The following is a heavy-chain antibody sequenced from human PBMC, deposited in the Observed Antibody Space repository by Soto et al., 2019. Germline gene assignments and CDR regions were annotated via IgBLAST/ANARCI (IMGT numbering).Heavy chain of an antibody. CDR1: GFTFSSYW. D-gene: IGHD2-2*03. CDR3: ARAGYCSSTSCLDNYYYYMDV. CDR2: IKQDGSEK. V-gene: IGHV3-7*01. Sequence: HPGGSLRLSCAASGFTFSSYWMSWVRQAPGKGLEWVANIKQDGSEKYYVDSVKGRFTISRDNAKNSLYLQMNSLRAEDTAVYYCARAGYCSSTSCLDNYYYYMDVWGKGTTVTVSS. J-gene: IGHJ6*03.